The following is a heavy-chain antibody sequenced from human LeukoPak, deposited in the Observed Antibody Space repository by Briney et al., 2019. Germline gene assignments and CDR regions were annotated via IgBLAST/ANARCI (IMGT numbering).Heavy chain of an antibody. CDR1: GGTFSSYT. Sequence: GASVKVSCKASGGTFSSYTISWVRQAPGRGLEWMGRIIPILGIANYAQKFQGRVTITADKSTSTAYMELSSLRSEDTAVFYCARGHQPPYYGMDVWGQGTTVTVSS. CDR2: IIPILGIA. J-gene: IGHJ6*02. CDR3: ARGHQPPYYGMDV. V-gene: IGHV1-69*02.